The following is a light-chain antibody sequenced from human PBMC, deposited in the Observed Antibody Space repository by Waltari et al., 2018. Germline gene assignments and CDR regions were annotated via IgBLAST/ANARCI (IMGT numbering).Light chain of an antibody. Sequence: IVMTQSPATLSVSPGARATLSCRASQSVSGNLAWYQQKPGQAPRLLIYGASTRATGIPARFSGSASGTEFTLTISSLQSEDSAVYYCQQYYDWRRVTFGQGTRLEIK. CDR3: QQYYDWRRVT. V-gene: IGKV3D-15*01. CDR2: GAS. CDR1: QSVSGN. J-gene: IGKJ5*01.